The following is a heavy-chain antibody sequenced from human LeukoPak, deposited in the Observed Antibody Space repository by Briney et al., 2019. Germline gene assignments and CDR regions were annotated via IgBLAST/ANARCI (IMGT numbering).Heavy chain of an antibody. Sequence: ASVKVSCKASGYTFTSYGISWVRQAPGQGLEWMGGIIPIFGTANYAQKFQGRVTITTDESTSTAYMELSSLRSEDTAVYYCRSLGVSSAHDAFDIWGQGTMVTVSS. J-gene: IGHJ3*02. V-gene: IGHV1-69*05. CDR2: IIPIFGTA. CDR3: RSLGVSSAHDAFDI. CDR1: GYTFTSYG. D-gene: IGHD6-6*01.